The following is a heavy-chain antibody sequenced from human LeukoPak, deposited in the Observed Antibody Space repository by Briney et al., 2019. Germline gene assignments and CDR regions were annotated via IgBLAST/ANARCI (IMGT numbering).Heavy chain of an antibody. D-gene: IGHD4-17*01. CDR1: DGSITNYD. J-gene: IGHJ4*02. V-gene: IGHV4-59*01. Sequence: SSETLSLTCTVSDGSITNYDWSWVRQPPGKGLEFIGHVHYSGTADYNPSLKSRVTISIDTSKKHFFLKLKSVTAADTAVYYCARGYGDFRVEGRYFHSWGQGTLVTVSS. CDR3: ARGYGDFRVEGRYFHS. CDR2: VHYSGTA.